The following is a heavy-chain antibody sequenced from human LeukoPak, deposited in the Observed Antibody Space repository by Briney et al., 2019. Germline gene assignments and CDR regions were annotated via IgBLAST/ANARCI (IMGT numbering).Heavy chain of an antibody. D-gene: IGHD3-10*01. J-gene: IGHJ5*02. Sequence: SETLSLACTVSGGSISSGGYYWSWIRQPPGKGLEWIGYIYHSGSTYYNPSLKSRVTISVDRSKNQFSLKLSSVTAADTAVYYCARGFGNLDPWGQGTLVTVSS. CDR1: GGSISSGGYY. CDR3: ARGFGNLDP. V-gene: IGHV4-30-2*01. CDR2: IYHSGST.